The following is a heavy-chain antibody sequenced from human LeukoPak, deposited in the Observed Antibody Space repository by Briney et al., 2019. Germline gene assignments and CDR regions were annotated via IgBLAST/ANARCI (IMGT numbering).Heavy chain of an antibody. D-gene: IGHD4-17*01. V-gene: IGHV4-4*07. Sequence: SETLSLTCTASGGSISSYYWSWIRQPAGKGLEWIGRIYTSGSTNYNPSLKSRVTMSVDTSKNQFSLKLSSVTAADTAVYYCARDRDGTVTTGYYYYYMDVWGKGTTVTVSS. CDR1: GGSISSYY. J-gene: IGHJ6*03. CDR3: ARDRDGTVTTGYYYYYMDV. CDR2: IYTSGST.